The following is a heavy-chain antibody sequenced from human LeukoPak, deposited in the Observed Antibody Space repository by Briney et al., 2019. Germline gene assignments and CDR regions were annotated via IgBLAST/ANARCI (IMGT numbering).Heavy chain of an antibody. D-gene: IGHD3-16*01. CDR1: GFTFSSYS. CDR2: ISSSSSYI. V-gene: IGHV3-21*01. J-gene: IGHJ3*02. Sequence: PGGSLRLSCAASGFTFSSYSMNRVRQAPGKGLEWVSSISSSSSYIYYADSVKGRFTISRDNAKNSLYLQMNSLRAEDTAVYYCARDAPVAPWGSPDAFDIWGQGTMVTVSS. CDR3: ARDAPVAPWGSPDAFDI.